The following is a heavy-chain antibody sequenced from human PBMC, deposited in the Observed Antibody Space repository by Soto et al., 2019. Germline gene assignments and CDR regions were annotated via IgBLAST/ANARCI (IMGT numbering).Heavy chain of an antibody. Sequence: SETLSITWAISVGSISSSNWWRWVRQPPVKGLEWIAEIYHSGSTTYNPSLKSRVTISVDKSKNQFSLKLSSVTAADTAVYYCARDGKRQYYYYGMDVWGQGTTVTVSS. J-gene: IGHJ6*02. CDR1: VGSISSSNW. CDR3: ARDGKRQYYYYGMDV. CDR2: IYHSGST. D-gene: IGHD6-25*01. V-gene: IGHV4-4*02.